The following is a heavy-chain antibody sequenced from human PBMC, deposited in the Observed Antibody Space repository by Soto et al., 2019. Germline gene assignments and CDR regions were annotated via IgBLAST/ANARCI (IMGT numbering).Heavy chain of an antibody. V-gene: IGHV1-69*01. CDR3: ATYYDYVWGSYRPDSRFDY. J-gene: IGHJ4*02. Sequence: QVQLVQSGAEVKKPGSSVKVSCKASGGTFSSYAISWVRQAPGQGLEWMGGIIPIFGTATYAQTFQGRVTITADESTSTAYRERSSLRSEDTAVYYCATYYDYVWGSYRPDSRFDYWGQGTLVTVSS. CDR1: GGTFSSYA. D-gene: IGHD3-16*02. CDR2: IIPIFGTA.